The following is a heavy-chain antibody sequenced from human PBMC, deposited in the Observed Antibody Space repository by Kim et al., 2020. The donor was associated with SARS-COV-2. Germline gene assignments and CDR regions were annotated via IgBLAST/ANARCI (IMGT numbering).Heavy chain of an antibody. J-gene: IGHJ4*02. CDR2: INPNYGST. Sequence: ASVKVSCKASGYTFTSYYIHWVRQAPGQGLEWMGVINPNYGSTNYAQKFQGRVTMTRDTSTRTVYMELSSLRSEDTAVYYCAREGGDDHGGNWGQGTLVTVSS. V-gene: IGHV1-46*01. D-gene: IGHD4-17*01. CDR1: GYTFTSYY. CDR3: AREGGDDHGGN.